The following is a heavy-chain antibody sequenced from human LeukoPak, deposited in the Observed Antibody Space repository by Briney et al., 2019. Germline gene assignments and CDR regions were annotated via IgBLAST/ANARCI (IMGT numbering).Heavy chain of an antibody. V-gene: IGHV1-46*04. Sequence: ASVKVSCKASGYTFTSYYMHCVRQAPGQGLEWMGIINPSGGSTSYAQKLQGRVTMTRDMSTSTVYMELSSLRSEDTAVYYCASTRVVGATTGYFQHWGQGTLVTVSS. CDR2: INPSGGST. J-gene: IGHJ1*01. CDR3: ASTRVVGATTGYFQH. D-gene: IGHD1-26*01. CDR1: GYTFTSYY.